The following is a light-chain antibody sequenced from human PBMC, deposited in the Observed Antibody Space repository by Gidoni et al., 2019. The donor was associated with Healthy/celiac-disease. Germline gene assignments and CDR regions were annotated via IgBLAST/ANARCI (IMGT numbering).Light chain of an antibody. CDR1: QGISSY. Sequence: DIQWTQSPSFLSASVGDRVTITCRASQGISSYLAWYQQKPGKAPKLLIYAASTLQSGVPSRFSGSGSGTEFTLTISSLQPEDFATYYCQQLNSYLPLTFGGGTKVEIK. V-gene: IGKV1-9*01. J-gene: IGKJ4*01. CDR3: QQLNSYLPLT. CDR2: AAS.